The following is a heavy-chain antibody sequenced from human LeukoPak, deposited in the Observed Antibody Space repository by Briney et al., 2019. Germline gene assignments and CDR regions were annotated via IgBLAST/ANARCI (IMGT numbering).Heavy chain of an antibody. CDR3: ARGEGYGSGTVHFDY. V-gene: IGHV4-4*02. Sequence: SETLSLTCAVSGGSISSSNWWSWVRQPPGKGLEWIGEIYQSGSTNYNPSLKSRVTISVDKSKNQFSLSLISVTAADTAVYYCARGEGYGSGTVHFDYWGQGTLVTVSS. D-gene: IGHD3-10*01. CDR1: GGSISSSNW. J-gene: IGHJ4*02. CDR2: IYQSGST.